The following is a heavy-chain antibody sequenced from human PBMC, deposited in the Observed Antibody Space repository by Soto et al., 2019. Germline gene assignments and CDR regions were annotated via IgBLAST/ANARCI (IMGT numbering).Heavy chain of an antibody. CDR2: INPSGGST. CDR1: GYTFSTSY. D-gene: IGHD4-4*01. Sequence: GASVKVSCKASGYTFSTSYMHWVRQAPGQGYEWMGIINPSGGSTTYAQKFQGRVTMTRDTSTTTVYMELSSLKSEDTAVYYCARYDYNGYYFDYWGQGTLVTVSS. V-gene: IGHV1-46*01. J-gene: IGHJ4*02. CDR3: ARYDYNGYYFDY.